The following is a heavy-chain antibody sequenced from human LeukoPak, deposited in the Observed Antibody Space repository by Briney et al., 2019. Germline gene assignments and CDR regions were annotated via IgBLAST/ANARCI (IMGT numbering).Heavy chain of an antibody. J-gene: IGHJ4*02. CDR1: GGSISSSSYY. CDR2: IYYSGST. V-gene: IGHV4-39*07. CDR3: AREGSSGYQY. D-gene: IGHD3-22*01. Sequence: SETLSLTCTVSGGSISSSSYYWGWIRQPPGQGLEWIGSIYYSGSTYYNPSLKSRVTISVDTSKNQFSLKLSSVTAADTAVYYCAREGSSGYQYWGQGTLVTVSS.